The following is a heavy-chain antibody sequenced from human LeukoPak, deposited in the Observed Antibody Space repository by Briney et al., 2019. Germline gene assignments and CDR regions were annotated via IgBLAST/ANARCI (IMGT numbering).Heavy chain of an antibody. CDR2: ISSSSSYI. D-gene: IGHD6-13*01. CDR3: ARAPSIAAAGS. V-gene: IGHV3-21*01. Sequence: GGSLRFSCAASGFTFSSYSMNWVRQAPGKGLEWVSSISSSSSYIYYADSVKGRFTISRDNAKNSLYLQMNSLRAEDTAVYYCARAPSIAAAGSWGQGTLVTVSS. J-gene: IGHJ5*02. CDR1: GFTFSSYS.